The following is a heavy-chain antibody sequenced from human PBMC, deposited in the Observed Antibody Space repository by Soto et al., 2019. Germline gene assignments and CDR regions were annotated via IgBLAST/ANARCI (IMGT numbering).Heavy chain of an antibody. CDR1: GFTFSDYS. Sequence: ESGGGLVKPGGSLRLSCAASGFTFSDYSMNWVRQAPGMGLEWVSSISRGNTYMYYADSVKGRFTISRDNAKNSLYLQMNGLRAEDTAVYYCVGARRAYSYPDYWGQGILVTVSS. V-gene: IGHV3-21*06. CDR3: VGARRAYSYPDY. CDR2: ISRGNTYM. D-gene: IGHD5-18*01. J-gene: IGHJ4*02.